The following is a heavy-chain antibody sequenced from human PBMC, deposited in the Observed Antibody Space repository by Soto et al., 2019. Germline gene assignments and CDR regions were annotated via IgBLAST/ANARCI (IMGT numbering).Heavy chain of an antibody. J-gene: IGHJ6*02. CDR3: AKGVRSYYYYGMDV. V-gene: IGHV3-23*01. CDR1: GFTFSSYA. CDR2: ISGSGGST. D-gene: IGHD3-22*01. Sequence: GSLRLPCAASGFTFSSYAMTWVRQAPGKGLEWVSGISGSGGSTYYADSVKGRFTISRDNSKNTMYLQMNSLRAEDTAVYYCAKGVRSYYYYGMDVWGQGTTVTVS.